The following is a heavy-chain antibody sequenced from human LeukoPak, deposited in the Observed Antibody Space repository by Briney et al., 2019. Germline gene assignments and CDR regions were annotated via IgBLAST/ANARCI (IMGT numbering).Heavy chain of an antibody. CDR3: ARARLGSLVSFDY. CDR1: GGSISSYY. D-gene: IGHD7-27*01. Sequence: PSETLSLTCTVSGGSISSYYWSWIRQPPGKGLEWIGEINHSGSTNYNPSLKSRVTISVDTSKNQFSLKLSSVTAADTAVYYCARARLGSLVSFDYWGQGTLVTVSS. CDR2: INHSGST. V-gene: IGHV4-34*01. J-gene: IGHJ4*02.